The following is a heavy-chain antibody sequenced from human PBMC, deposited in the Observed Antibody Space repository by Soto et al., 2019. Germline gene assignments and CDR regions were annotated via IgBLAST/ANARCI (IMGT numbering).Heavy chain of an antibody. J-gene: IGHJ6*02. Sequence: SVKVSCKASGGTFSSYAISWVRQAPGQGLEWMGGIIPIFGTANYAHKFQGRVTITADESTSTAYMELGSLRSEDTAVYYCARGVATRYYYYGMDVWGQGTTVTVSS. CDR1: GGTFSSYA. CDR3: ARGVATRYYYYGMDV. V-gene: IGHV1-69*13. CDR2: IIPIFGTA. D-gene: IGHD5-12*01.